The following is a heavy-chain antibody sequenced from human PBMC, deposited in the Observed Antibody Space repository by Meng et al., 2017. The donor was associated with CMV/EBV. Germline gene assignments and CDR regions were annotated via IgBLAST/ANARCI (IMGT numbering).Heavy chain of an antibody. CDR1: GFTFSSYA. CDR3: ARDGVPAAIYYYYGMDV. D-gene: IGHD2-2*02. Sequence: GGPLRLSCAASGFTFSSYAMHWVRQAPGKGLEWVAVISYDGSNKYYADSVKGRFTISRDNSKNTLYLQMNSLRAEDTAVYYCARDGVPAAIYYYYGMDVWGQGTTVTVSS. J-gene: IGHJ6*02. CDR2: ISYDGSNK. V-gene: IGHV3-30-3*01.